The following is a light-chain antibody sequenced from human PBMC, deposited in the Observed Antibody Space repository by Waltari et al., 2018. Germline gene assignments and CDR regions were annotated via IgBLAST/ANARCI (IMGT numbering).Light chain of an antibody. CDR1: GRAVGVSDA. CDR3: SSQTLDGLVL. V-gene: IGLV2-14*03. CDR2: DVT. J-gene: IGLJ2*01. Sequence: QSALTQPASVSGSPAQAITISCRGVGRAVGVSDACSWHQHHPGKAPQVLIYDVTNRPSGVSDRFSASKSANTASLTISRLQPEDEADYYCSSQTLDGLVLFGGGTRLTVL.